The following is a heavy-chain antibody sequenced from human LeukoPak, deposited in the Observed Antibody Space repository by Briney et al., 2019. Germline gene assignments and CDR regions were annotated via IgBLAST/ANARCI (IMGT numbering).Heavy chain of an antibody. D-gene: IGHD3-3*01. J-gene: IGHJ3*02. Sequence: PGGSLRLSCAASGFTVSSNYMSWVRQAPGKGLEWVAVIYSGGSTYYADSVKGRFTISRDNSKNTLHLQMNSLRAEDTAVYYCARDSQGYYDFWSGQDAFDIWGQGTMVTVSS. V-gene: IGHV3-66*02. CDR3: ARDSQGYYDFWSGQDAFDI. CDR2: IYSGGST. CDR1: GFTVSSNY.